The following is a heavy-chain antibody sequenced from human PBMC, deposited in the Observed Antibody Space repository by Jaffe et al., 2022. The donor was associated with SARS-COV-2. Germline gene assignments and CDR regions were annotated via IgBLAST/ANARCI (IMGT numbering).Heavy chain of an antibody. V-gene: IGHV3-23*01. Sequence: EVQLLESGGGLVQPGGSLRLSCAASGFTFSSYAMSWVRQAPGKGLEWVSAISGSGGSTYYADSVKGRFTISRDNSKNTLYLQMNSLRAEDTAVYYCATAGSRVAGTDYYYGMDVWGQGTTVTVSS. D-gene: IGHD6-19*01. CDR2: ISGSGGST. CDR1: GFTFSSYA. CDR3: ATAGSRVAGTDYYYGMDV. J-gene: IGHJ6*02.